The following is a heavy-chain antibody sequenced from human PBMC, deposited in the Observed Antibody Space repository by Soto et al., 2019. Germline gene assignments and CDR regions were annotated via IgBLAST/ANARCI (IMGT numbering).Heavy chain of an antibody. CDR1: GFTFSSYA. V-gene: IGHV3-30-3*01. CDR3: ARDGGGGFGELGDYFDY. Sequence: QVQLVESGGGVVQPGRSQRLSCAASGFTFSSYAMHWVRQAPGKGLEWVAVISYDGSNKYYADSVKGRFTISRDNSKNTLYLQMNSLRAEDTAVYYCARDGGGGFGELGDYFDYWGQGTLVTVSS. J-gene: IGHJ4*02. CDR2: ISYDGSNK. D-gene: IGHD3-10*01.